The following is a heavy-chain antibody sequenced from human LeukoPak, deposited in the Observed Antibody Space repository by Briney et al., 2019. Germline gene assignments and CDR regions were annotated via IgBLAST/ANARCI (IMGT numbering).Heavy chain of an antibody. Sequence: SETLSLTCTVSGDSISNYYWSWIRQSPGKELEWVGYMYNRGSTIYNPSLKSRVTISTDTSKNQFSLRLTSVTAADTAVYYCARAEKAVTGTLDSWGQGTLITVSS. V-gene: IGHV4-59*01. CDR2: MYNRGST. CDR3: ARAEKAVTGTLDS. CDR1: GDSISNYY. J-gene: IGHJ4*02. D-gene: IGHD6-19*01.